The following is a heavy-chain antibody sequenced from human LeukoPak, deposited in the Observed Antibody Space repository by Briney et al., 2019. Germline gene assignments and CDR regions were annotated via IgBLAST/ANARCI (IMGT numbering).Heavy chain of an antibody. CDR3: STLWYGA. D-gene: IGHD3-10*01. Sequence: GGSLRLSCGASGFTFTNAWMYWVRQTPGKGLEWVGRIKSKTDGGTSDYAAPVTGRFTISRDDSKSTLYLEMNSLKTEDTGVYYCSTLWYGAWGQGTLVTVSS. V-gene: IGHV3-15*01. CDR2: IKSKTDGGTS. CDR1: GFTFTNAW. J-gene: IGHJ5*02.